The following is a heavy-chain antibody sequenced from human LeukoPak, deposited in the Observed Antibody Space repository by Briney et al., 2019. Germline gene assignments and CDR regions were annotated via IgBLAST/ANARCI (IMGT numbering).Heavy chain of an antibody. D-gene: IGHD2-21*01. V-gene: IGHV3-11*01. CDR3: ARAGFYPDWYFDY. J-gene: IGHJ4*02. CDR2: ISSSGNTI. Sequence: PGGSLRLSCAASGFTFNDYYMSWIRQAPGKGLEWVSYISSSGNTIYYADSVKGRFTISRDNAKNSLYLRMNSLRAEDTAVYYCARAGFYPDWYFDYWGQGTLVTVSS. CDR1: GFTFNDYY.